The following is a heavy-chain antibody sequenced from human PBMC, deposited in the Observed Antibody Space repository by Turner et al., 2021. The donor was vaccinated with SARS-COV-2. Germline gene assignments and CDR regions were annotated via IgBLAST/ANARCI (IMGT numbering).Heavy chain of an antibody. CDR3: ARTFTAMVRVDY. J-gene: IGHJ4*02. CDR1: GYTFTSYD. V-gene: IGHV1-8*01. CDR2: MNPNSGNT. Sequence: QVQLVQSGAEVKKPGASVKVSCKASGYTFTSYDINWVRKATGQGLEWMGWMNPNSGNTGYAQKFQGRVTMTRNTSIRTAYMELSSLRSVDTAVYYCARTFTAMVRVDYWGQGTLVTVSS. D-gene: IGHD5-18*01.